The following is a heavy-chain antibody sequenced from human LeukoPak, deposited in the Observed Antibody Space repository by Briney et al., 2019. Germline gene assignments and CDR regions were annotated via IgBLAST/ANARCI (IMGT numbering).Heavy chain of an antibody. Sequence: ASVKVSCKASGYTFTSYGISWVRQAPVQGLEWMGWISAYNGNTNYAQKLQGRVTMTTDTSTSTAYMELRSLRSDDTAVYYCARDYAEYYYGSGSYYSKDYWGQGTLVTVSS. V-gene: IGHV1-18*01. CDR3: ARDYAEYYYGSGSYYSKDY. D-gene: IGHD3-10*01. CDR1: GYTFTSYG. J-gene: IGHJ4*02. CDR2: ISAYNGNT.